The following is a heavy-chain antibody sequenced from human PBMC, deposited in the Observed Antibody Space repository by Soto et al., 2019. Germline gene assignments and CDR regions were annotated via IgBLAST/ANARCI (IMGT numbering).Heavy chain of an antibody. D-gene: IGHD5-12*01. CDR1: GFTFSSYS. Sequence: GSLRLSCAASGFTFSSYSMNWVRQAPGKGLEWVSSISSSSSYIYYADSVKGRFTISRDNAKNSLYLQMNSLRAEDTAVYYCARMAPATPGGMDVWGQGTTVTVSS. CDR3: ARMAPATPGGMDV. V-gene: IGHV3-21*01. CDR2: ISSSSSYI. J-gene: IGHJ6*02.